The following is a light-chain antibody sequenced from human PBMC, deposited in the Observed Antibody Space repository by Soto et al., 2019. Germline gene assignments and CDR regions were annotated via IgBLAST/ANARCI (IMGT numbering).Light chain of an antibody. CDR2: DAS. Sequence: ENVLTQSPATLSLSPGERATLSCRASQSVGSYLAWYQQKPGQAPRLLIYDASSRAPGIPARFSGSGSGTDFTLTISSLEPEDFAVYYCQQRSNWLTFGGGTKVEIK. CDR3: QQRSNWLT. CDR1: QSVGSY. J-gene: IGKJ4*01. V-gene: IGKV3-11*01.